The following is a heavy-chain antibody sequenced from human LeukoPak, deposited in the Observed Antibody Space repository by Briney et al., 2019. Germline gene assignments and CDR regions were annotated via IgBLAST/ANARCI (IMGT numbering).Heavy chain of an antibody. CDR2: VYHTGTS. D-gene: IGHD2-8*01. J-gene: IGHJ4*02. CDR3: TRVVNGGHFDY. Sequence: PSETLSLTCTVSGGSISSYYWSWIRQPPGKGLEWIGYVYHTGTSGYHPSFKSRVAMSLDTSKNQVSLKLRSVTAADTAVYFCTRVVNGGHFDYWGQGTLVTVSS. CDR1: GGSISSYY. V-gene: IGHV4-59*01.